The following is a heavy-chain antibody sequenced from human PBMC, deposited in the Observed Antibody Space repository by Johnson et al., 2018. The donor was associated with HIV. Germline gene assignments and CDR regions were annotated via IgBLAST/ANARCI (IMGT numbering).Heavy chain of an antibody. Sequence: MLLVESGGGVVRPGGSLRLSCAASGFTFDDYGMSWVRQAPGKGLEWVGRIKSKTDGGTTDYAAPVKGRFTISRDDSKNTLYLQMNSLKTEDTAVYYCSVYFGTAFDFWGQGTMVTVSS. CDR2: IKSKTDGGTT. J-gene: IGHJ3*01. D-gene: IGHD6-25*01. CDR1: GFTFDDYG. CDR3: SVYFGTAFDF. V-gene: IGHV3-15*01.